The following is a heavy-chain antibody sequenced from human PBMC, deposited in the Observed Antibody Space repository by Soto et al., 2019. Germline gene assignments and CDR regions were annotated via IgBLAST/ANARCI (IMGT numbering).Heavy chain of an antibody. CDR1: RDMVTYSF. D-gene: IGHD2-21*02. V-gene: IGHV1-46*01. CDR3: ARVPMATRRDFLDV. Sequence: ASVKISCKASRDMVTYSFFHWVRQAPGQGLEWMGITNPHGRTTNYEQRFKGRVNMTWDTSASTVYMEVTSLRPEDTAVYYCARVPMATRRDFLDVCRKVSRVTVCS. CDR2: TNPHGRTT. J-gene: IGHJ6*04.